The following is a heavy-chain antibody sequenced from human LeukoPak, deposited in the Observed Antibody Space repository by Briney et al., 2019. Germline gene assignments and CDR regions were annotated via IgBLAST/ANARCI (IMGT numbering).Heavy chain of an antibody. CDR1: GFTSSNYA. CDR3: AKDAKPYYYDSSGYYYAGAFDI. Sequence: GGSLRLSCAASGFTSSNYAMNWVRQAPGKGLEWVSLISGSTGSTYYADSVKGRFTISRDNSKNTLHLQMNSLRAEDTAVYYCAKDAKPYYYDSSGYYYAGAFDIWGQGTMVTVSS. J-gene: IGHJ3*02. CDR2: ISGSTGST. D-gene: IGHD3-22*01. V-gene: IGHV3-23*01.